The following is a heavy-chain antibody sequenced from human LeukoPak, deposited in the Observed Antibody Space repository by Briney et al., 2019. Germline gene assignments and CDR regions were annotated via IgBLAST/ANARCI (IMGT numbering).Heavy chain of an antibody. V-gene: IGHV1-46*01. CDR1: GYTFTSYY. CDR2: INPSGGST. J-gene: IGHJ3*02. Sequence: ASVKVSCKASGYTFTSYYMNWVRQAPGQGLEWMGIINPSGGSTSYAQKFQGRVTMTMDASTSRVYRELSSLRSEDTAVYYCASLADVFDIWGEGTMVTLSS. CDR3: ASLADVFDI.